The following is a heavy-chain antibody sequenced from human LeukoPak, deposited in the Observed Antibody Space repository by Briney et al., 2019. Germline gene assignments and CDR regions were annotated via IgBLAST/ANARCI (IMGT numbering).Heavy chain of an antibody. CDR1: GFTLRRYA. J-gene: IGHJ4*02. CDR3: AKMTDSTPYSSGTFDS. Sequence: GSLRLSCSAPGFTLRRYAMGWVRRAPGKGLEWVSAISDTGDKTYYADSVKGRFTISRDNSRNTLYLQMSRLRAEDTALFYCAKMTDSTPYSSGTFDSWGQGTLVTVSS. D-gene: IGHD3-10*01. CDR2: ISDTGDKT. V-gene: IGHV3-23*01.